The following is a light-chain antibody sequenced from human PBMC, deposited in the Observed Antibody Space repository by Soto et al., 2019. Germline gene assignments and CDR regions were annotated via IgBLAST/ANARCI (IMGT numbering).Light chain of an antibody. Sequence: QSVVTQPASVSGSPGQSITISCTGTSSDVGGYNYVSWYQHHPGKAPKLLIYDVSNRPSGISNRFSGSKSDNTASLTISGLQPEDESDYYCSSYTTSNTRQIVFGTGTEVTVL. CDR2: DVS. CDR1: SSDVGGYNY. V-gene: IGLV2-14*03. J-gene: IGLJ1*01. CDR3: SSYTTSNTRQIV.